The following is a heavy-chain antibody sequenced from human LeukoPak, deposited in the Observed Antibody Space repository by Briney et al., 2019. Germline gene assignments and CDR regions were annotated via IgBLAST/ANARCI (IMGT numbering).Heavy chain of an antibody. V-gene: IGHV4-59*01. J-gene: IGHJ3*02. CDR1: GGSISSYY. Sequence: SETLSLTCTVSGGSISSYYWSWIRQPPGKGLEWIGYIYYSGSTNYNPSLKSRVTISVDTSKNQFSLKLSSVTAADTAVYYCARPQFDYYDSSGSLGAFDIWGQGTMVTVSS. CDR3: ARPQFDYYDSSGSLGAFDI. D-gene: IGHD3-22*01. CDR2: IYYSGST.